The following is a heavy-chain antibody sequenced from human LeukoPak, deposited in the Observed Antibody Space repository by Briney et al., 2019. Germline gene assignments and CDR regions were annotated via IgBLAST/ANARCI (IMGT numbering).Heavy chain of an antibody. CDR1: GFTFSSYG. D-gene: IGHD3-9*01. J-gene: IGHJ4*02. Sequence: GGSLRLSCAASGFTFSSYGMHWVRQAPGKGLEWVAFIRYDGSNKYYADSVKGRFTISRDNSKNTLYLQMNSLRAEDTAVYYCAKDGVGNEEKLRYFDWESFDYWGQGTLVTVSS. CDR2: IRYDGSNK. CDR3: AKDGVGNEEKLRYFDWESFDY. V-gene: IGHV3-30*02.